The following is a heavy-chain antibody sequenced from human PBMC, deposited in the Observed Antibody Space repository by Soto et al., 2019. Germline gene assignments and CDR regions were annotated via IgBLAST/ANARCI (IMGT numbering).Heavy chain of an antibody. CDR3: AKPSFVWGGATTGIGY. D-gene: IGHD1-26*01. J-gene: IGHJ4*02. Sequence: EVQLLESGGGLVQPGGSLRLSCAASGFTFSSYAMSWVRQAPGKGLEWVSAISGSGGSTYYADSVKGRFTISRDNSKNTLYLQMNSLRAEDTAVYYCAKPSFVWGGATTGIGYWGQGTLVTVSS. V-gene: IGHV3-23*01. CDR2: ISGSGGST. CDR1: GFTFSSYA.